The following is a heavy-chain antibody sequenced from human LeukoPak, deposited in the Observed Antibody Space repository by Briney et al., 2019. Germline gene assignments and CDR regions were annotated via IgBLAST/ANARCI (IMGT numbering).Heavy chain of an antibody. CDR1: GFTFSDYY. D-gene: IGHD4-17*01. Sequence: PGGSLRLSCAASGFTFSDYYMSWIRQAPGKGLEWVSYISSSGSTIYYADSVKGRFTISRDNAKNSLYLQMNSLRAEDMALYYCAKDSGKTTTLTFDYWGQGTLVTVSS. J-gene: IGHJ4*02. CDR2: ISSSGSTI. V-gene: IGHV3-11*01. CDR3: AKDSGKTTTLTFDY.